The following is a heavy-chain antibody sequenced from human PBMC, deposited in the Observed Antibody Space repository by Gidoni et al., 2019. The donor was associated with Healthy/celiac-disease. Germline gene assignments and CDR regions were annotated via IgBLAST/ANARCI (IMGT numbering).Heavy chain of an antibody. V-gene: IGHV4-31*03. CDR1: GGSISSGGYY. D-gene: IGHD5-12*01. Sequence: QVQLQESGPGLVKPSQTLSLTCTVSGGSISSGGYYWSWIRQHPGKGLEWIGYIYYSGSTYYNPSLKSRVTISVDTSKNQFSLKLSSVTAADTAVYYCARVVLGSGYRPRHFDYWGQGTLVTVSS. J-gene: IGHJ4*02. CDR3: ARVVLGSGYRPRHFDY. CDR2: IYYSGST.